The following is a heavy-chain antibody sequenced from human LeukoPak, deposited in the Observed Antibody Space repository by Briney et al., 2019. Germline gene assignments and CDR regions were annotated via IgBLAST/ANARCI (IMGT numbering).Heavy chain of an antibody. CDR3: ARDRGRYSGYGGNFDY. D-gene: IGHD5-12*01. CDR2: IKQDGSEK. J-gene: IGHJ4*02. CDR1: GFTFSSYW. Sequence: GGSLRLSCAASGFTFSSYWMSWVRQAPGKGLEWVANIKQDGSEKYYVDSVKGRFTISRDNAKDSLYLQMNSLRAEDTAVHYCARDRGRYSGYGGNFDYWGQGTLVTVSS. V-gene: IGHV3-7*01.